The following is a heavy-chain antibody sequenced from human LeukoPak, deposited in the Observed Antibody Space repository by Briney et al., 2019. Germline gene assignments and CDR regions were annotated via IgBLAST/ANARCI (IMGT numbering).Heavy chain of an antibody. CDR1: GFTFSDYY. CDR2: ISSSGSTI. J-gene: IGHJ6*03. V-gene: IGHV3-11*04. Sequence: GGSLRLSCAASGFTFSDYYMSCIRQAPGKGLEWVSYISSSGSTIYYADSVKGRFTISRDNAKNSLYLQMNSLRAEDTAVYYCARAGYGDRPYYYYMDVWGKGTTVTVSS. D-gene: IGHD4-17*01. CDR3: ARAGYGDRPYYYYMDV.